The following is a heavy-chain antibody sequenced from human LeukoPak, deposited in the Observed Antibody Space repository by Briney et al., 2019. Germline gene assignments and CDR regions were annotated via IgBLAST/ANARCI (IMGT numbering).Heavy chain of an antibody. CDR3: AKSTEYYYDSSPADY. Sequence: RGGSLRLSCAASGFTFSSYGMHWVRQAPGKGLEWVAVISYDGSNKYYADSVKGRFTISRDNSKNTLYLQMNSLRAEDTAVYYCAKSTEYYYDSSPADYWGQGTVDPVSS. CDR2: ISYDGSNK. V-gene: IGHV3-30*18. CDR1: GFTFSSYG. J-gene: IGHJ4*02. D-gene: IGHD3-22*01.